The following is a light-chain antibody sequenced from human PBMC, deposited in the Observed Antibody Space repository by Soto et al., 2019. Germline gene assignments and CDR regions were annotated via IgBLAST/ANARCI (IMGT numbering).Light chain of an antibody. J-gene: IGKJ5*01. V-gene: IGKV3-11*01. CDR1: QSVGTY. Sequence: EIVLTQSPATLSLYPGERATLSCRASQSVGTYLVWYQQKPGQAPRLLIHGASNRATGIPARFSGSGSGTDFTLAIISLKPQDFAVYYCQQRSSWPPLFGHETRLEI. CDR2: GAS. CDR3: QQRSSWPPL.